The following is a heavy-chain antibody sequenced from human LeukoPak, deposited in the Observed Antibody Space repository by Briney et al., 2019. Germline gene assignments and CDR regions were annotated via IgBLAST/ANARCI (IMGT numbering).Heavy chain of an antibody. D-gene: IGHD2-15*01. J-gene: IGHJ4*02. V-gene: IGHV4-31*03. Sequence: SQTLSLTCTVSGDSTSRSSYYWGWIRQHPGKGLEWIGYIYYSGSTYYNPSLKSRVTISVDTYKNQFSLKLSSVTAADTAVYYCARGRSLTLDYWGQGTLVTVSS. CDR2: IYYSGST. CDR1: GDSTSRSSYY. CDR3: ARGRSLTLDY.